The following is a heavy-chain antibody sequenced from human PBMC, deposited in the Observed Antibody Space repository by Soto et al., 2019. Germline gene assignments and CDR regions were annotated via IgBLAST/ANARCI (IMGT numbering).Heavy chain of an antibody. CDR3: ARGYCSGGSCFLFDY. CDR1: GFTFSSYA. J-gene: IGHJ4*02. Sequence: GGSLRLSCAASGFTFSSYAMSWVRQAPGKGLEWVSAISGSGGSTYYADSVKGRLTISRDNSKNTLYLQMNSLRAEDTAVYYCARGYCSGGSCFLFDYWGQGTLVTVSS. D-gene: IGHD2-15*01. V-gene: IGHV3-23*01. CDR2: ISGSGGST.